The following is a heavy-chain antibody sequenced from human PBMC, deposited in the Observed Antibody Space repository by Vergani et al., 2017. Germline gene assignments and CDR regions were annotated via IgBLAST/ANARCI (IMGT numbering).Heavy chain of an antibody. CDR1: GYSFTIYW. V-gene: IGHV5-51*01. CDR3: ARLYGRDSSGSKYFDY. CDR2: IHPADSDT. D-gene: IGHD3-22*01. J-gene: IGHJ4*02. Sequence: EVQLVQSGAEVKKPGESLKISRQISGYSFTIYWIGWVRQMPGKGREWMGIIHPADSDTRYSPSFQGQVTISVDKSISTAYLQRSSLRASDSAKYYCARLYGRDSSGSKYFDYWGQGTLVTVSS.